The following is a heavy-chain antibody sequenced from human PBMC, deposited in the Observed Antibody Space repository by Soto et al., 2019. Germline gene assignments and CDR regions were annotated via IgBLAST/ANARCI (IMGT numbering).Heavy chain of an antibody. CDR1: GFTFSSYA. Sequence: EVPLLESGGGLVQPGGSLRLSCAASGFTFSSYAMNWVRQAPGKGLEWVSVISGSGGSTYYADSVKARFTISRDNSRTTLFLQMTSLRAEDTAVYYCARRSSSWYFDYWGQGTLVTVSS. D-gene: IGHD6-13*01. V-gene: IGHV3-23*01. CDR2: ISGSGGST. CDR3: ARRSSSWYFDY. J-gene: IGHJ4*02.